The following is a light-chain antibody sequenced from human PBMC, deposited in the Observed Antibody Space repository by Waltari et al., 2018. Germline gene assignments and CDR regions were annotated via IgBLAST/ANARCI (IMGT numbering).Light chain of an antibody. CDR3: CSYAGSYTFVI. J-gene: IGLJ2*01. Sequence: QSALTQPRSVSGSPGQSVTISCTGTRSDVGNYNYVSWYQQLPNKAPKLMIYDVSERPSGVPDRFSGSKSGNTASLTISGLLSEDEADYYCCSYAGSYTFVIFGGGTKLTVL. CDR1: RSDVGNYNY. CDR2: DVS. V-gene: IGLV2-11*01.